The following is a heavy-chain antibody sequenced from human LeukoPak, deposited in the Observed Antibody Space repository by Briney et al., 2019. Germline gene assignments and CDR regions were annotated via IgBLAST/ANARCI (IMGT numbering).Heavy chain of an antibody. D-gene: IGHD2-2*01. CDR2: MNPISGNT. CDR3: TTAVRYQLLLEY. Sequence: GASVKVSCKAPAHTFSTYDVAWVRQAPGQGPEWMGWMNPISGNTGCAKQFKGRVTMTSDASVNSAYMELSSLRFDDTAVYFCTTAVRYQLLLEYWGQGTLITVSS. CDR1: AHTFSTYD. J-gene: IGHJ4*02. V-gene: IGHV1-8*01.